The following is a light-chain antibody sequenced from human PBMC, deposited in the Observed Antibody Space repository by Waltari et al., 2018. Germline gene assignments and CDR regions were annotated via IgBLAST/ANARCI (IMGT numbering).Light chain of an antibody. CDR2: EVT. CDR1: SRDVGSYNL. V-gene: IGLV2-23*02. Sequence: QSALTQPASVSGSPGQSITISCTGTSRDVGSYNLVSWYQRHPGKAPKLMIYEVTKGPPGVLSPFSGSKSGTTASLTISGLQAEDEADYYCCSYAGSSTWVFGGGTKLTVL. CDR3: CSYAGSSTWV. J-gene: IGLJ3*02.